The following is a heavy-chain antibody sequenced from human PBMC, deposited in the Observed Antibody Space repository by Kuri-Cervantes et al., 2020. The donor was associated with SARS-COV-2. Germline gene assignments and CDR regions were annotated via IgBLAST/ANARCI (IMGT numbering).Heavy chain of an antibody. D-gene: IGHD2-2*01. CDR1: GFTFSSYA. CDR2: ISGSGGST. Sequence: GGSLRLSCAASGFTFSSYAMSWVRQAPGKGLEWVSVISGSGGSTYYADSVKGRFTISRDNSKNTLYLQMNSLRAEDTAVYYCARVRSTSGNPELSLWFDPWGQGTLVTVYS. CDR3: ARVRSTSGNPELSLWFDP. V-gene: IGHV3-23*01. J-gene: IGHJ5*02.